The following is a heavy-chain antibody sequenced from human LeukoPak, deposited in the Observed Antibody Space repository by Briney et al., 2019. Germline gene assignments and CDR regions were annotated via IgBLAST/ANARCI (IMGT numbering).Heavy chain of an antibody. CDR3: ARTRDGYNLQFDY. Sequence: SETLSLTCTVPGGSISSYYWSWIRQPPGKGLEWIGYIYYSGSTNYNPSLKSRVTISVDTSKNQFSLKLSSVTAADTAVYYCARTRDGYNLQFDYWGQGTLVTVSS. CDR2: IYYSGST. D-gene: IGHD5-24*01. J-gene: IGHJ4*02. V-gene: IGHV4-59*08. CDR1: GGSISSYY.